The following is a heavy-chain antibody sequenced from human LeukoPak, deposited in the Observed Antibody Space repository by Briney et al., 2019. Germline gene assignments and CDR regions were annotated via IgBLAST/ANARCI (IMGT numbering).Heavy chain of an antibody. J-gene: IGHJ5*02. CDR1: GFTFSSYW. Sequence: GGSLRLSCAASGFTFSSYWMSWVRQAPGKGLEWVANIKQDGSEKYYVDSVKGRFTISRDNAKNSLYLQMNSLRAGDTAVYYCARVVTMVRGVIRGKNWFDPWGQGTLVTVSS. CDR2: IKQDGSEK. CDR3: ARVVTMVRGVIRGKNWFDP. V-gene: IGHV3-7*01. D-gene: IGHD3-10*01.